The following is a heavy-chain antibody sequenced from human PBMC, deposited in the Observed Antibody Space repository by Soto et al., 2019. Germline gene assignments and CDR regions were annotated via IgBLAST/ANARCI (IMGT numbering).Heavy chain of an antibody. D-gene: IGHD2-15*01. Sequence: SETLSLTCTVSGGSISSGGYYWSCIRRHQGKGLEWIGYIYYSGSTYYNPSLKSRVTISVDTSKNQFSLKLSSVTAADTAVYYCASAGEYCSGGSCFDYWGQGTLVTVSS. J-gene: IGHJ4*02. V-gene: IGHV4-31*03. CDR2: IYYSGST. CDR1: GGSISSGGYY. CDR3: ASAGEYCSGGSCFDY.